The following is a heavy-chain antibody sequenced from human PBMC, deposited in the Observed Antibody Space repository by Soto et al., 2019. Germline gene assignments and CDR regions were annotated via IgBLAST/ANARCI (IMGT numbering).Heavy chain of an antibody. V-gene: IGHV3-23*01. J-gene: IGHJ5*02. CDR2: ISGSGGST. CDR1: GFTFSSYA. CDR3: ANDPYDSSGYLNWFDP. D-gene: IGHD3-22*01. Sequence: EVQLLESGGGLVQPGGSLRLSCAASGFTFSSYAMSWVRQAPGKGLEWVSAISGSGGSTYYADSVKGRFTISRDNSKNTVYLQMNSLRAEDTAVYYCANDPYDSSGYLNWFDPWGQGTLVTVSS.